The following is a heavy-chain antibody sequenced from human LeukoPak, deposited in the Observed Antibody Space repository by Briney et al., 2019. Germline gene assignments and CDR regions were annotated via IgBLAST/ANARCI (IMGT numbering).Heavy chain of an antibody. CDR2: FGHGRNA. CDR1: GGSITTSSHY. Sequence: SETLSLTCTLSGGSITTSSHYWGWIRQPPGKGLEWIGSFGHGRNAFYSPSLKSRVTISVDTSKIQFSLRLNSVAAADTAMYYCGRHAPYSNYDLWGQGTLVTVSS. V-gene: IGHV4-39*01. J-gene: IGHJ5*02. CDR3: GRHAPYSNYDL. D-gene: IGHD2/OR15-2a*01.